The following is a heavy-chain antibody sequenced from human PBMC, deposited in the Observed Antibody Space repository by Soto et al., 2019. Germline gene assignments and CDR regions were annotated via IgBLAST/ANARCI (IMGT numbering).Heavy chain of an antibody. CDR3: AKGSIEYSASVDN. J-gene: IGHJ4*02. V-gene: IGHV3-23*01. CDR2: ISARGGSS. CDR1: GFSFSSYA. D-gene: IGHD5-12*01. Sequence: VQLLESGGGLVQPGGSVRLSCAASGFSFSSYAMVWVRQAPGKGLEWVSVISARGGSSYFADSVKGRFTISRDNSKNVLSLEMNSLRADDTAIYFCAKGSIEYSASVDNWGQGTLVLVSS.